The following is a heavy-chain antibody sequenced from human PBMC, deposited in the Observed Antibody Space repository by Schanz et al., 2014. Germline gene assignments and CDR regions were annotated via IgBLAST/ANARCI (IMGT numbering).Heavy chain of an antibody. CDR2: ISGYTGDT. Sequence: QILLVQPGPEVKKPGASVTVSCKASGYDFHIYAYSWVRQAPGQGPEWIGWISGYTGDTKYAQKFQHRVNMTTDRTTSTVYMELRSLRFDDTAVYFCARGGGPEDVFDIWGQGTILTVSS. J-gene: IGHJ3*02. D-gene: IGHD5-12*01. V-gene: IGHV1-18*01. CDR3: ARGGGPEDVFDI. CDR1: GYDFHIYA.